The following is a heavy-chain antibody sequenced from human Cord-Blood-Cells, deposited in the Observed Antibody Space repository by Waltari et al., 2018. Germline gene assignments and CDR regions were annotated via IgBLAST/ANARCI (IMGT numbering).Heavy chain of an antibody. V-gene: IGHV3-7*01. CDR3: ARDQSSSARDY. Sequence: EVQLVESGGGLVQPGGSLRLSCAASGFTFSSYWMSWVRQAPGKGLEWVANIKQEGSEKYYVDSVKGRFTISRDNAKNSLYLQMNSLRAEDTAVYYCARDQSSSARDYWGQGTLVTVSS. CDR2: IKQEGSEK. J-gene: IGHJ4*02. CDR1: GFTFSSYW. D-gene: IGHD6-6*01.